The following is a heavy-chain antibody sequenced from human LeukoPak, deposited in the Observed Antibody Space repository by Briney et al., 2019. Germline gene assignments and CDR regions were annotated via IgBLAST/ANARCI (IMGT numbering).Heavy chain of an antibody. CDR1: GFTFSSYG. CDR2: ISYDGSNK. V-gene: IGHV3-30*18. Sequence: GRSLRLSCAASGFTFSSYGMHWVRQAPGKGLEWVAVISYDGSNKYYADSVKGRFTISRDNSKNTLYLQMNSLRAEDTAVYYCAKESLEYYYGSGSYPDYWGQGTLVTVSS. J-gene: IGHJ4*02. D-gene: IGHD3-10*01. CDR3: AKESLEYYYGSGSYPDY.